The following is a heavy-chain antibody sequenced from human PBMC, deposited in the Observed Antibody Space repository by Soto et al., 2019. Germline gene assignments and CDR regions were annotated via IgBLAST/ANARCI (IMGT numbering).Heavy chain of an antibody. CDR2: ISYDGSNK. Sequence: QVQLVESGGGVVQPGRSLRLSCAASGFTFSSYAMHWVRQAPGKGLEWVAVISYDGSNKYYADSVKGRFTISIDNSKNTLYLQMNRLRAEDTAVYYCARPNTYYDILPGYFDYWGQGTLVTVSS. CDR1: GFTFSSYA. CDR3: ARPNTYYDILPGYFDY. V-gene: IGHV3-30-3*01. J-gene: IGHJ4*02. D-gene: IGHD3-9*01.